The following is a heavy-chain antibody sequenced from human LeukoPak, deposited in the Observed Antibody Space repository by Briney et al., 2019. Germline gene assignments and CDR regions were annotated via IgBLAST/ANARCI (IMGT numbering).Heavy chain of an antibody. Sequence: GSLRLSCAASGFTFSSYAMGLVRQTPGKGLECVAPISGSGGSTYYADSVRGRFTVSRDNSKNMLYLQMNSLRVEDTAVYYCAKSPAGSSWPSIDYWGQGTLVAVSS. CDR1: GFTFSSYA. J-gene: IGHJ4*02. D-gene: IGHD6-13*01. V-gene: IGHV3-23*01. CDR2: ISGSGGST. CDR3: AKSPAGSSWPSIDY.